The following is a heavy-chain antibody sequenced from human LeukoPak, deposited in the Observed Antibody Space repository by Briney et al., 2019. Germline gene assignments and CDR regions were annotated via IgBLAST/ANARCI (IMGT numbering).Heavy chain of an antibody. V-gene: IGHV3-23*01. J-gene: IGHJ6*02. D-gene: IGHD1-26*01. CDR1: GFTFTSYA. CDR2: ISGSDGST. CDR3: ARLVVGARENGMVV. Sequence: GGSLRLSCAASGFTFTSYAMCWVRQAPGKGLEWVSVISGSDGSTYYADSVKGRFTISRDNAKNSLHLLMNSLRAEDTAVYYCARLVVGARENGMVVWGQGTTVTVSS.